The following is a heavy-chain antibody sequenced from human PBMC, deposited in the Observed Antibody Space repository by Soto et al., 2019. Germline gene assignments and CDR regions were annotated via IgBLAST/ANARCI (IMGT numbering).Heavy chain of an antibody. V-gene: IGHV3-30*18. J-gene: IGHJ6*03. D-gene: IGHD3-10*01. Sequence: GSLRLSCAASGFTFSSYGMHWVRQAPGKGLEWVAVISYDGSNKYYADSVKGRFTISRDNSKNTLYLQMNSLRAEDTAVYYCAKELLWFGELIYYYYMDVWGKGTTVTVSS. CDR3: AKELLWFGELIYYYYMDV. CDR1: GFTFSSYG. CDR2: ISYDGSNK.